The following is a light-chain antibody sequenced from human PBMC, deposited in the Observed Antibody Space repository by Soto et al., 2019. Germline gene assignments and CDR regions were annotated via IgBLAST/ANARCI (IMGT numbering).Light chain of an antibody. V-gene: IGLV2-14*01. Sequence: QSALTQPASVSGSPGQSITISCTGTSSDVGGYNYVSWYQHHPGKAPKLRIYEVSNRPSGVSNRFSGYKSGNTASLTISGLQAEDEDDYYCSSYTSSSTLEFGGGTKVTVL. J-gene: IGLJ2*01. CDR2: EVS. CDR3: SSYTSSSTLE. CDR1: SSDVGGYNY.